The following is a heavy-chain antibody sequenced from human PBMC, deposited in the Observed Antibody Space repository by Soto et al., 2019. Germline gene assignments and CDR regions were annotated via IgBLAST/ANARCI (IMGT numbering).Heavy chain of an antibody. CDR1: GFTFSSYA. CDR2: ISGSGGST. V-gene: IGHV3-23*01. Sequence: EVQLLESGGGLVQPGGSLRLSCAASGFTFSSYAMSWVRQAPGKGLEWVSAISGSGGSTYYADSVKGRFTISRDNSKNTLYLQMNGLGAGDTAVYYWAKPPRGAVAGSGDFDYWGKGTLVTVSS. D-gene: IGHD6-19*01. CDR3: AKPPRGAVAGSGDFDY. J-gene: IGHJ4*02.